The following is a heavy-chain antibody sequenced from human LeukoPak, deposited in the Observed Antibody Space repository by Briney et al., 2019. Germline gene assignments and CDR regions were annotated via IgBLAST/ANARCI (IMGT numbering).Heavy chain of an antibody. CDR3: ARAKYPGELSH. V-gene: IGHV4-59*01. CDR1: GGSISSYY. CDR2: IYYSGST. Sequence: SETLSLTCTVSGGSISSYYWSWIRQPPGKGLEWIGYIYYSGSTNYNPSLKSRVTISVDTSKNRFSLKLSSVTAADTAVYYCARAKYPGELSHWGQGTLVTVSS. D-gene: IGHD3-16*02. J-gene: IGHJ4*02.